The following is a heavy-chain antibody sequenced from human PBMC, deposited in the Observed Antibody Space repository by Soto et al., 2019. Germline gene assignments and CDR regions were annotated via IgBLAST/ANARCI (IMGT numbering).Heavy chain of an antibody. CDR3: AHSTSMAPRALDD. CDR2: IFWNDDK. J-gene: IGHJ4*02. D-gene: IGHD3-10*01. V-gene: IGHV2-5*01. CDR1: GFSLTSNGVG. Sequence: GSGPTLVNPTETLTLTCTFSGFSLTSNGVGVAWLRQPPGEALEWLAVIFWNDDKHYSPSLRSSLTITKDTSKNQVDLTMTDMDPVDTATYYCAHSTSMAPRALDDWGQGILVTVSS.